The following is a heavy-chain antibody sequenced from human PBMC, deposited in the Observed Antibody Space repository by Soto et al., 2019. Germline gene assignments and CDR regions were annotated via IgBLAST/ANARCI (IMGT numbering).Heavy chain of an antibody. Sequence: ASVKVSCKALGFTFTTYGFSWVRQAPGQGLEWMGWISGFNGNTNYARKLQDRVTMTRDTSTNTVYMELRSLTSDDTAMYYCARAARYCSTTSCFAFFYWFDPWGQGTLVTVSS. CDR3: ARAARYCSTTSCFAFFYWFDP. J-gene: IGHJ5*02. CDR2: ISGFNGNT. V-gene: IGHV1-18*04. CDR1: GFTFTTYG. D-gene: IGHD2-2*01.